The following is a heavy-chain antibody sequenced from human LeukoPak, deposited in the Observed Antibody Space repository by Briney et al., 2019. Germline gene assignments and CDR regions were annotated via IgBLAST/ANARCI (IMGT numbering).Heavy chain of an antibody. Sequence: GGSLRLSCAASGFTFDDYAMHWVRQAPGKGLEWVSGISWNSGSIGYADSVKGRFTISRDNAKDSLYLQMNSLRAEDTALYYCAKDWGYCSSTSCYPDAFDIWGQGTMVTVPS. D-gene: IGHD2-2*01. J-gene: IGHJ3*02. CDR1: GFTFDDYA. V-gene: IGHV3-9*01. CDR3: AKDWGYCSSTSCYPDAFDI. CDR2: ISWNSGSI.